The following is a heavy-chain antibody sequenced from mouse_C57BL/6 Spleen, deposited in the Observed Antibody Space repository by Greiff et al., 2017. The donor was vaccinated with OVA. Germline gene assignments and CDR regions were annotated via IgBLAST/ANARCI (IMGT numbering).Heavy chain of an antibody. Sequence: QVQLQQPGAELVRPGSSVKLSCKASGYTFTSYWMHWVKQRPIQGLEWIGNIDPSDSETHYNQKFKDKATLTVDKSSSTAYMQLSSLTSEDAAVYYCARSVSYYYFDYWGQGTTLTVSS. CDR3: ARSVSYYYFDY. D-gene: IGHD2-10*01. CDR1: GYTFTSYW. CDR2: IDPSDSET. V-gene: IGHV1-52*01. J-gene: IGHJ2*01.